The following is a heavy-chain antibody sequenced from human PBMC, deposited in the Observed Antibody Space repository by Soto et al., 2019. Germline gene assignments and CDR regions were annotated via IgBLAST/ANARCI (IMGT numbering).Heavy chain of an antibody. CDR3: ARDRGIAARWLRAFDI. Sequence: GGSLRLSCAASGFTFSSYGMHWVRQAPGKGLEWVAVIWYDGSNKYYADSVKGRFTISRDNSKNTLYLQVNSLRAEDTAVYYCARDRGIAARWLRAFDIWGQGTMVTVSS. CDR2: IWYDGSNK. CDR1: GFTFSSYG. V-gene: IGHV3-33*01. J-gene: IGHJ3*02. D-gene: IGHD6-6*01.